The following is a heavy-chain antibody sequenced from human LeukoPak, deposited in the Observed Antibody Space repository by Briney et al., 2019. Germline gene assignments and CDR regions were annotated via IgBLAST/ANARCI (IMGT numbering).Heavy chain of an antibody. V-gene: IGHV4-34*01. Sequence: PSETLSLTCAVYGGSFSGYYWSWIRQPPGEGLEWIGEINHSGSTNYNPSLKSRVTISVDTSKNQFSLKLSSVTAADTAVYYCARQSRGDYVWGSYRSYPFDYWGQGTLVTVSS. CDR2: INHSGST. J-gene: IGHJ4*02. CDR1: GGSFSGYY. D-gene: IGHD3-16*02. CDR3: ARQSRGDYVWGSYRSYPFDY.